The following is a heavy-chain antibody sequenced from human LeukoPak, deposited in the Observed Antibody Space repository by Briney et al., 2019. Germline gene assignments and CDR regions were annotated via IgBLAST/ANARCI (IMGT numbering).Heavy chain of an antibody. CDR3: ARDRWIREGRSSKPTNYGMDV. V-gene: IGHV3-53*01. D-gene: IGHD5-18*01. J-gene: IGHJ6*02. Sequence: GGSLRLSCAASGFTFSSYNMNWVRQAPGKGLEWVSVIYSGGSTYYADSVKGRFTISRDNSKNTLYLQMNSLRAEDTAVYYCARDRWIREGRSSKPTNYGMDVWGQGTTVTVSS. CDR1: GFTFSSYN. CDR2: IYSGGST.